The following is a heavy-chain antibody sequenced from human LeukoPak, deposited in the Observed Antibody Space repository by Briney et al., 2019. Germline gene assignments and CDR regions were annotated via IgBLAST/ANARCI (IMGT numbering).Heavy chain of an antibody. CDR2: ISSSSSYI. CDR3: ARGIAVAGTSDYYYYYGMDV. J-gene: IGHJ6*02. CDR1: GFTFSSYS. D-gene: IGHD6-19*01. V-gene: IGHV3-21*01. Sequence: GGSLRLSCAASGFTFSSYSMNWVRQAPGKGLEWVSSISSSSSYIYYADSVKGRFTISRDNAKNSLYLQMNSPRAEDTAVYYCARGIAVAGTSDYYYYYGMDVWGQGTTVTVSS.